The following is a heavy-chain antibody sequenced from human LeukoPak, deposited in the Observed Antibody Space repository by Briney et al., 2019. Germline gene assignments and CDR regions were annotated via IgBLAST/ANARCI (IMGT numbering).Heavy chain of an antibody. CDR1: GFTFSSYA. J-gene: IGHJ3*02. CDR2: ISGSGGST. Sequence: PGGSLRLSCAASGFTFSSYAMSWVRQAPGKGLEWVSAISGSGGSTYYADSVKGRFTISRDNSKNTLYLQMNSLRAEDTAVYCCAQRGENYYILTGYSDAFDIWGQGTMVTVSS. CDR3: AQRGENYYILTGYSDAFDI. D-gene: IGHD3-9*01. V-gene: IGHV3-23*01.